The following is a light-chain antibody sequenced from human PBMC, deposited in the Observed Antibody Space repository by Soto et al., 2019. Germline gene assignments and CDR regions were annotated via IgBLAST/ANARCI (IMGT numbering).Light chain of an antibody. CDR3: SSSTTSSTVV. CDR1: SSDVGGYNY. V-gene: IGLV2-14*01. J-gene: IGLJ2*01. Sequence: QSALTQPASMSGSPGQSITISCTGTSSDVGGYNYVSWYQQHPGKAPKLTIYDVSNRPSGVSNRFSGSKSGNTASLTISGLQAEDEADYFCSSSTTSSTVVFGGGTKLTVL. CDR2: DVS.